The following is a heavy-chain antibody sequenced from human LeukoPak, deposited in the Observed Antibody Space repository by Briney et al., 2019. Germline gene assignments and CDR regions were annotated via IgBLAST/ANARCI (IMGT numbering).Heavy chain of an antibody. CDR2: ISYIGST. D-gene: IGHD4-17*01. CDR3: ARDPTTVTKGLDI. J-gene: IGHJ3*02. CDR1: GGSFSGYY. V-gene: IGHV4-59*01. Sequence: PSETLSLTCAVSGGSFSGYYWTWIRQSPGKGLEWIGYISYIGSTNYNPSLKSRVTISVDTSKNQFSLKLSSVTAADTAVYYCARDPTTVTKGLDIWGQGTMVTVSS.